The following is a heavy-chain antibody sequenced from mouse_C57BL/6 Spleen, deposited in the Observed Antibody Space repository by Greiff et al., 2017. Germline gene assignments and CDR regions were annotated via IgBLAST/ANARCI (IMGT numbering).Heavy chain of an antibody. CDR1: GYTFTSYW. J-gene: IGHJ4*01. CDR2: IDPSDSYT. Sequence: VQLQQPGAELVMPGASVKLSCKASGYTFTSYWMHWVKQRPGQGLEWIGEIDPSDSYTNYNQKFKGKFTLTVDKSSSTAYMQLSRLTSEDSAVYYCASRLYYAMDYWGQGTSVTVSS. D-gene: IGHD2-12*01. CDR3: ASRLYYAMDY. V-gene: IGHV1-69*01.